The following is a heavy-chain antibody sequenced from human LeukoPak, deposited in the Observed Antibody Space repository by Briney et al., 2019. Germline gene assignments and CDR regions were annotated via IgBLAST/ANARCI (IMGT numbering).Heavy chain of an antibody. CDR1: GFTFSSYA. V-gene: IGHV3-21*01. Sequence: GGSLRLSCVASGFTFSSYAMHWVRQAPGKGLEWVSSISSSSSYIYYADSVKGRFTISRDNAKNSLYLQMNSLRAEDTAVYYCARDRDVLRYFGWTFDYWGQGTLVTVSS. CDR3: ARDRDVLRYFGWTFDY. J-gene: IGHJ4*02. CDR2: ISSSSSYI. D-gene: IGHD3-9*01.